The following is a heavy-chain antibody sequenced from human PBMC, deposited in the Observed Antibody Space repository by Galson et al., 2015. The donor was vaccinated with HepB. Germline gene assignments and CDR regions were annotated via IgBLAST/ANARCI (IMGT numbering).Heavy chain of an antibody. CDR1: GFTFSSYG. V-gene: IGHV3-30*03. J-gene: IGHJ4*02. CDR3: ARGRNRRGYYGSGIVGV. CDR2: ISYDGSNK. D-gene: IGHD3-10*01. Sequence: SLRLSCAASGFTFSSYGMHWVRQAPGKGLEWVAVISYDGSNKYYADSVKGRFTISRDNSKNTLYLQMNSLRAEDTAVYYCARGRNRRGYYGSGIVGVWGQGTLVTVSS.